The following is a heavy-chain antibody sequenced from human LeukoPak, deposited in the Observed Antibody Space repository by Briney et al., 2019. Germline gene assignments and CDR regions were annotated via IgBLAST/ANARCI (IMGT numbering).Heavy chain of an antibody. V-gene: IGHV1-8*01. J-gene: IGHJ4*02. CDR2: MNPNSGNT. CDR1: GYTFTSYD. D-gene: IGHD6-13*01. CDR3: ARSFRGGSWYRPFDY. Sequence: ASVKVSCKASGYTFTSYDINWVRQATGQGLECMGWMNPNSGNTGYAQKFQGRVTMTRNTSISTAYMELSSLRSEDTAVYYCARSFRGGSWYRPFDYWGQGTLVTVSS.